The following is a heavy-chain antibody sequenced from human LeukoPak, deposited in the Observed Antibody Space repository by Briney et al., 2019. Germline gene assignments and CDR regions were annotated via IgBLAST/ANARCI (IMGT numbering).Heavy chain of an antibody. CDR1: GFTFSDYY. CDR3: ASSRIAVAPLFDP. D-gene: IGHD6-19*01. J-gene: IGHJ5*02. Sequence: PGGSLRLSCAASGFTFSDYYMSWTRQAPGKGLEWVSYISSSSSYTNYADSVKGRFTISRDNAKNSLYLQMNSLRAEDTAVYYCASSRIAVAPLFDPWGQGTLVTVSS. CDR2: ISSSSSYT. V-gene: IGHV3-11*03.